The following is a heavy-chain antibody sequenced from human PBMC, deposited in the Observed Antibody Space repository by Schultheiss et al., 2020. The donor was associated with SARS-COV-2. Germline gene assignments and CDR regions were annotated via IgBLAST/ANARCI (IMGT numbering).Heavy chain of an antibody. V-gene: IGHV4-39*07. CDR3: ARERRKVVPAAIWDMDV. CDR2: IYYSGST. J-gene: IGHJ6*02. D-gene: IGHD2-2*01. CDR1: GGSISSSSYY. Sequence: SETLSLTCTVSGGSISSSSYYWGWIRQPPGKGLEWIGSIYYSGSTNYNPSLKSRVTISVDTSKNQFSLKLSSVTAADTAVYYCARERRKVVPAAIWDMDVWGQGTTVTVSS.